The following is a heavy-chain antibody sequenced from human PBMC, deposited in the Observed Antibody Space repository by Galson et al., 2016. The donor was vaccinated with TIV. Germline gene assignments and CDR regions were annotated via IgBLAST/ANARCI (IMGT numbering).Heavy chain of an antibody. CDR2: LNAGGDRT. CDR3: AKDYREWTLRGLFPS. D-gene: IGHD2-21*01. CDR1: GFRFATYS. Sequence: SLRLSCAGSGFRFATYSMSWVRQAPGKGPEWVAALNAGGDRTFYADSVRGRFTTSRDKSKKRMYLEMKGLRAGDTALYCGAKDYREWTLRGLFPSWGQGTLVIVSS. J-gene: IGHJ1*01. V-gene: IGHV3-23*01.